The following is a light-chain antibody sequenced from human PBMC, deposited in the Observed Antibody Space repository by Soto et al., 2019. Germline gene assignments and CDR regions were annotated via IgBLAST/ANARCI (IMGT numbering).Light chain of an antibody. CDR1: QSVSSD. CDR3: QQYNNWPLT. CDR2: DVS. J-gene: IGKJ4*01. V-gene: IGKV3-15*01. Sequence: EIVMTQSPATLSVSPGERATLSCKASQSVSSDLAWYHQKPGQAPRLLIYDVSNRATGVPARFSGSGSETDFTLTISGLRSENSAVYFCQQYNNWPLTFGGGTKVDIK.